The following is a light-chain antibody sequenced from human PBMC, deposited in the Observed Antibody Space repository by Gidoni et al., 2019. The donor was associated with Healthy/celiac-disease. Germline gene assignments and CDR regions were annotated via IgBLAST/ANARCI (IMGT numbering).Light chain of an antibody. Sequence: QSVLTQPPSVSAAPGQKFTISCSGGNSNIEINYVSWYQQVPGAAPKLLIYDDTQRPAGISGRFSGSRSGTSATLGISGLQTGDEAIYYCGTWDSRLSLMVVGGGTKLTVL. CDR2: DDT. CDR3: GTWDSRLSLMV. CDR1: NSNIEINY. J-gene: IGLJ2*01. V-gene: IGLV1-51*01.